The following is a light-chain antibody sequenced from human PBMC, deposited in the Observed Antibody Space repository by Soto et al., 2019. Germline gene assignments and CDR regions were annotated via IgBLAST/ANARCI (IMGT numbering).Light chain of an antibody. CDR1: SGSVSTTYH. Sequence: QAVVTQEPSFSVAPGRTVTFTCGLSSGSVSTTYHPSWYQQTPGQAPRTLIYNTDIRSSGVPDRFSSSILGNTAALTITGAQADDESHYYCALYMGSGIWVFGGGTKLTVL. J-gene: IGLJ3*02. CDR2: NTD. V-gene: IGLV8-61*01. CDR3: ALYMGSGIWV.